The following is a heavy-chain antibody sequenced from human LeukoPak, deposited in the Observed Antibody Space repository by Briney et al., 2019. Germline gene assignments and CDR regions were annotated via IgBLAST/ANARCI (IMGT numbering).Heavy chain of an antibody. CDR1: GGSISRYY. D-gene: IGHD6-6*01. J-gene: IGHJ4*02. CDR2: IYYSGST. Sequence: PSETLSLTCTVSGGSISRYYWSWIRQPPGKGLEWIGYIYYSGSTNYNPSLKSRVTVSLDTSKNQFSLKLSSVTAADTAVYYCARGKQAARGYWGQGTLVTVSS. CDR3: ARGKQAARGY. V-gene: IGHV4-59*12.